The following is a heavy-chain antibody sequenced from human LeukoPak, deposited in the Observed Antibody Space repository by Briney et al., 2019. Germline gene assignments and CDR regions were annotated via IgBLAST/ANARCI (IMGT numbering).Heavy chain of an antibody. D-gene: IGHD3-10*01. J-gene: IGHJ3*02. CDR1: GYSSTSYW. Sequence: GESLKISCKGSGYSSTSYWIAWVRQMPGKGLEWMGIIYPGDSDTRYSPSFQGQVTISADKSISTAYLQWSSLKASDTAMYYCARHRGYYYGSGSYHEAFDIWGQGTMVTVSS. CDR2: IYPGDSDT. CDR3: ARHRGYYYGSGSYHEAFDI. V-gene: IGHV5-51*01.